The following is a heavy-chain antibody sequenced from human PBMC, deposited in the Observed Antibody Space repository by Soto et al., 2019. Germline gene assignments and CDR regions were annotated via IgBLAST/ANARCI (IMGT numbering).Heavy chain of an antibody. CDR1: GGSISSSSYY. CDR2: IYYSGST. Sequence: SETLSLTCTVSGGSISSSSYYWGWIRQPPGKGLEWIGSIYYSGSTYYNPSLKSRVTISVDTSKNQFSLKLSSVTAADTAVYYCARHLTIFGVAMGWFDPWGQGTLVTVSS. D-gene: IGHD3-3*01. V-gene: IGHV4-39*01. CDR3: ARHLTIFGVAMGWFDP. J-gene: IGHJ5*02.